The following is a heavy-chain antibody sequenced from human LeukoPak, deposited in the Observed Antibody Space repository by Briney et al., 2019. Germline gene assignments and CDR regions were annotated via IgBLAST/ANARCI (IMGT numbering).Heavy chain of an antibody. CDR1: GFTFPYYD. Sequence: PGGSLILSCAASGFTFPYYDIHWVRQAPGKGLEWVAVISGGGDITIYADSVKDRFTISRDNSKSTMYLEMNSLTVDDTAVYYCARDYRSGAPDYLDSWGQGTLVTVSS. J-gene: IGHJ4*02. V-gene: IGHV3-30-3*01. D-gene: IGHD1-14*01. CDR3: ARDYRSGAPDYLDS. CDR2: ISGGGDIT.